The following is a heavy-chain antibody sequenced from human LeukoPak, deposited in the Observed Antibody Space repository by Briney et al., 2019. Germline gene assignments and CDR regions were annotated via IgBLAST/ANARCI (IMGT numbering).Heavy chain of an antibody. J-gene: IGHJ6*03. CDR2: ISGGGGST. D-gene: IGHD4-17*01. V-gene: IGHV3-23*01. CDR1: GFSFSCYA. Sequence: GGSLRLSGAAAGFSFSCYAMSLVRQAPGEGLEWVSAISGGGGSTYYADSVKGRFTISRDNSKNTLYLQMNSLRAEDTALYYCAKFMSYGDYDGDYYYYMDVWGKGTTVTVSS. CDR3: AKFMSYGDYDGDYYYYMDV.